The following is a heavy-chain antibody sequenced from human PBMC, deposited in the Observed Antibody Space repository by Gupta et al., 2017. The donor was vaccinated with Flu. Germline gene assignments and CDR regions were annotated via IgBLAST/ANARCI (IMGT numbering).Heavy chain of an antibody. J-gene: IGHJ6*03. V-gene: IGHV4-59*01. CDR2: IYYSGST. D-gene: IGHD2-2*01. Sequence: GLEWIGYIYYSGSTNYNPSLKSRVTISVDTSKNQFSLKLSSVTAADTAVYYCARTAVVPAPYSFHYYYYMDVWGKGTTVTVSS. CDR3: ARTAVVPAPYSFHYYYYMDV.